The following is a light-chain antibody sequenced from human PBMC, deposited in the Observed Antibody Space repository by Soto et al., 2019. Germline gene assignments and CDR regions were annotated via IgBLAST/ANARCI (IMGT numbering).Light chain of an antibody. Sequence: HIPPSPSSVSASLGYMVTITFRASQGISDYLAWYQQRPGEAPNLLIYAASILQTGVPTRFSGSGSGTLFTLTISSLQPDDFATYFCQQTNNLLPLTFGGGTKVDIK. CDR2: AAS. V-gene: IGKV1D-12*01. CDR3: QQTNNLLPLT. J-gene: IGKJ4*01. CDR1: QGISDY.